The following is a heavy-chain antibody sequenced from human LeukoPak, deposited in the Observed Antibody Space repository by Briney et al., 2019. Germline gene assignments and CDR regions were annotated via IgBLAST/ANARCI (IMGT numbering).Heavy chain of an antibody. CDR1: GFTFSNYV. CDR2: IWYDASNK. D-gene: IGHD6-13*01. J-gene: IGHJ4*02. Sequence: PGRSLRLSCAASGFTFSNYVMHWVRQAPGKGLEWVALIWYDASNKYYADSVKGRFSISRDNSKNTLFLQMNNLRAEDTAVYYCAKDRTSWYYSFDYWGQGTLVTVSS. CDR3: AKDRTSWYYSFDY. V-gene: IGHV3-33*06.